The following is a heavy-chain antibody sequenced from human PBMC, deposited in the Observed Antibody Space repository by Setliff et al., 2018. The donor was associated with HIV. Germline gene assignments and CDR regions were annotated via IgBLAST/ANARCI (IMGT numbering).Heavy chain of an antibody. J-gene: IGHJ4*01. CDR1: GGTFSDYA. CDR2: VIPVFGTG. D-gene: IGHD3-3*01. CDR3: ARVPSPFVQEGYFDD. Sequence: ASVKVSCKASGGTFSDYAVTWVRQAPGQGLEWMGGVIPVFGTGNYAQKFQGRVTITTDESTRTAYMELRSLRSEDTAVYYCARVPSPFVQEGYFDDWGQGTLVTVSS. V-gene: IGHV1-69*05.